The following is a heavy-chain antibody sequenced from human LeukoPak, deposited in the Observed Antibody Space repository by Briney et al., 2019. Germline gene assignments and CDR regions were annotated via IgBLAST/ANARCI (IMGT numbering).Heavy chain of an antibody. CDR1: GGSISSYY. Sequence: SETLSLPCTVSGGSISSYYWSWIRQPPGKGLEWIGYIYYSGSTNYNPSLKSRVTISVDTSKNQFSLKLSSVTAADTAVYYCARGSGGYYYYPDYWGQGTLVTVSS. J-gene: IGHJ4*02. CDR3: ARGSGGYYYYPDY. CDR2: IYYSGST. D-gene: IGHD3-22*01. V-gene: IGHV4-59*01.